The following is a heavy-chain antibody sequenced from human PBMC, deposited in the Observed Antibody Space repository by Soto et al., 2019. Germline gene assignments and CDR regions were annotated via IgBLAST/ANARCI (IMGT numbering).Heavy chain of an antibody. CDR3: AKPRIQLWAEFDP. J-gene: IGHJ5*02. V-gene: IGHV3-30*18. Sequence: GSLRLSCAASAFTFSSYGMHWVRQAPGKGLEWVAVISYDGSNKYYADSVKGRFTISRDNSKNTLYLQMNSLRAEDTAVYYCAKPRIQLWAEFDPWGQGTLVTVSS. D-gene: IGHD5-18*01. CDR2: ISYDGSNK. CDR1: AFTFSSYG.